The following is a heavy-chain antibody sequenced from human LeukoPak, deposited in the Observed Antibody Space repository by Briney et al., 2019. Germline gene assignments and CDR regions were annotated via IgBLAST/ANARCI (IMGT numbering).Heavy chain of an antibody. J-gene: IGHJ4*02. CDR2: ISGSSGII. CDR3: AKAFIDYDSSGYLGYDY. V-gene: IGHV3-23*01. D-gene: IGHD3-22*01. Sequence: GGSLRLSCAASGFTFNTYTMNWVRQAPGKGLEWVSYISGSSGIIDYADSVKGRFTISRGNSKNTLYLQMNSLRAEDTAVYYCAKAFIDYDSSGYLGYDYWGQGTLVTVSS. CDR1: GFTFNTYT.